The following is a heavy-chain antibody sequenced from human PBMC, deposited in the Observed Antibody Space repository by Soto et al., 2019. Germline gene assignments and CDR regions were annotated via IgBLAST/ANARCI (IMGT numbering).Heavy chain of an antibody. D-gene: IGHD6-13*01. CDR1: GGSISSGGYY. V-gene: IGHV4-31*03. J-gene: IGHJ4*02. Sequence: PSETLSLTCTVSGGSISSGGYYWSWIRQHPGKGLEWIGYIYYSGSTYYNPSLKSRVTISVDTSKNQFSLKLSSVTAADTAVYYCARIPGVAATDALSEYYWGQGTLVTV. CDR3: ARIPGVAATDALSEYY. CDR2: IYYSGST.